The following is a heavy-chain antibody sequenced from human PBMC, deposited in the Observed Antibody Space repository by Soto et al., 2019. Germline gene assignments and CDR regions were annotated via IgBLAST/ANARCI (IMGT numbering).Heavy chain of an antibody. D-gene: IGHD6-19*01. J-gene: IGHJ4*02. CDR1: GFTFSNAW. V-gene: IGHV3-15*01. CDR3: TTIAGAMTDY. CDR2: IKSKTDGGTT. Sequence: EVQLVESGGGLVKPGGSLRLSCAASGFTFSNAWMSWVRQAPGKGLEWVGRIKSKTDGGTTDYAAPVKGRFPIPREDSNNTLYLQMNSLKTEDTAVYYCTTIAGAMTDYWGQGTLVTVSS.